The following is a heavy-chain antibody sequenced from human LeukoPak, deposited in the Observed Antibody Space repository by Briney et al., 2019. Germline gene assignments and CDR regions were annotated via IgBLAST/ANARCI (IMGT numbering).Heavy chain of an antibody. V-gene: IGHV4-34*01. CDR1: GGSFSGYY. D-gene: IGHD2-21*02. J-gene: IGHJ6*02. CDR2: INHSGST. Sequence: SETLCLTCAVYGGSFSGYYWSWIRQPPGKGLEWIGEINHSGSTNYNPSLKSRVTISVDTSKNQFSLKLSSVTAADTAVYYCARGGGVVVTWDFYYYYGMDVWGQGTTVTVSS. CDR3: ARGGGVVVTWDFYYYYGMDV.